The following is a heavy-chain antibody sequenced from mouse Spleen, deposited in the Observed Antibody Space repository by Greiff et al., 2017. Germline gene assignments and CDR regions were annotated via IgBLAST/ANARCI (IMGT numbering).Heavy chain of an antibody. J-gene: IGHJ4*01. Sequence: QVQLKQSGAELARPGASVTLSCKASGYTFTDYEMHWVKQTPVHGLEWIGAIDPETGGTAYNQKFKGKAILTADKSSSTAYMELRSLTSEDSAVYYCTRQGSYYDGLYAMDYWGQGTSVTVSS. V-gene: IGHV1-15*01. CDR2: IDPETGGT. D-gene: IGHD1-1*01. CDR1: GYTFTDYE. CDR3: TRQGSYYDGLYAMDY.